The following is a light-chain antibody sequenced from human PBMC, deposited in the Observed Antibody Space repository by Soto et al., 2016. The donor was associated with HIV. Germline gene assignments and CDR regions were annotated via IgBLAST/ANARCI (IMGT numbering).Light chain of an antibody. J-gene: IGLJ3*02. CDR3: QVWDSSSDHPV. CDR2: DDT. Sequence: SYELTQPPSVSVAPGKTAKITCGGNNIGDNSVHWYHQKPGQAPVLVVYDDTDRPSGIPERFSGSNSGNTATLTIITVEAGDEADYYCQVWDSSSDHPVFGGGTKLTVL. V-gene: IGLV3-21*03. CDR1: NIGDNS.